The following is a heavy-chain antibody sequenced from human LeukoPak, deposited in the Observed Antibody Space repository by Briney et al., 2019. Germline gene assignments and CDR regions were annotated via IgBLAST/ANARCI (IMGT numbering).Heavy chain of an antibody. Sequence: ASVKVSCKASGYTFTGYYMQWVRQAPGQGLEWMGWINPNSGGTKYAQKFQGRVTMTIDTSISTDYMELSRLRSDDTAVYYCARDWEDGDYWDAFDIWGQGTMVTVSS. D-gene: IGHD4-17*01. J-gene: IGHJ3*02. CDR2: INPNSGGT. CDR3: ARDWEDGDYWDAFDI. V-gene: IGHV1-2*02. CDR1: GYTFTGYY.